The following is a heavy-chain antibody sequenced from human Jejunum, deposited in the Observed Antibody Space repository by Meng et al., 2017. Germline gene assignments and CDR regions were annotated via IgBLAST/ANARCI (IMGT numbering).Heavy chain of an antibody. J-gene: IGHJ4*02. CDR3: ATDLWGY. D-gene: IGHD2/OR15-2a*01. CDR1: GFTFRPFG. CDR2: IWYDGSNE. V-gene: IGHV3-33*01. Sequence: QVHLGEVGGGVVQPGRSLTLACAASGFTFRPFGMHWLRQAPGKGLEWVAIIWYDGSNEDYADSVRGRFTISRDNSKNILYLQMNNLRVDDTAMYYCATDLWGYWGQGTLVTVSS.